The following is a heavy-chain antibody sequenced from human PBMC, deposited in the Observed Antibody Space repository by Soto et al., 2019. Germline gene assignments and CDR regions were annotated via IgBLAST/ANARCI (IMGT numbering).Heavy chain of an antibody. CDR3: ARHGIRDEYYYYGMDV. D-gene: IGHD1-26*01. Sequence: ESLTISCKGSGYSFTSYWISWVRQMPGKGLEWMGRIDPSDSYTNYSPSFQGHVTISADKSISTAYLQWSSLKASDTAMYYCARHGIRDEYYYYGMDVWGQGTTVTVSS. V-gene: IGHV5-10-1*01. CDR1: GYSFTSYW. J-gene: IGHJ6*02. CDR2: IDPSDSYT.